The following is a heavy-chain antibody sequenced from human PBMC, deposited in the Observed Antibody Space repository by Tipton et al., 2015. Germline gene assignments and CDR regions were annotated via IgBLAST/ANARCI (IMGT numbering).Heavy chain of an antibody. CDR1: GGSISSSSYY. J-gene: IGHJ1*01. V-gene: IGHV4-39*07. CDR2: IYYSGST. D-gene: IGHD4-17*01. Sequence: TLSLTCTVSGGSISSSSYYWGWIRQPPGKGLEWIGSIYYSGSTYHNPSLKSRVTISVDTSKNQFSLKLTSVTAADTAVYYCAVETVAEYFKYWGQGTLVTVSS. CDR3: AVETVAEYFKY.